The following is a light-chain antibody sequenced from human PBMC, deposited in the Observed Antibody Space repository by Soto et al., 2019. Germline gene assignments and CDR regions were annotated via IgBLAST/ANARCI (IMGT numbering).Light chain of an antibody. V-gene: IGLV3-1*01. J-gene: IGLJ2*01. CDR2: QDT. Sequence: SYELTQPPSVSVSPGQTASITCSGDKLDDKYACWYRQKPGQSPVLVIYQDTKRPSGIPERFSGSNSGNTATLTISGTQAMDEADYYCQAWDSSTAVFGGGTKLTVL. CDR3: QAWDSSTAV. CDR1: KLDDKY.